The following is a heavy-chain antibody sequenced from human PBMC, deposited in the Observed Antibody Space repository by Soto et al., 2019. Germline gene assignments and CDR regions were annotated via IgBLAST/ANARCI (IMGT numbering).Heavy chain of an antibody. CDR2: IFYSENT. V-gene: IGHV4-61*01. CDR1: GDSVTSGSHY. CDR3: ARDQYDFRSGSYYYAMEV. D-gene: IGHD3-3*01. J-gene: IGHJ6*02. Sequence: SETLSLTCTVSGDSVTSGSHYWSWIRQPPGKGLEYIGYIFYSENTSYHPSLKSRVTISVDTSKNQFSLKLSSVTAADTALYYCARDQYDFRSGSYYYAMEVWGQGTKVTVSS.